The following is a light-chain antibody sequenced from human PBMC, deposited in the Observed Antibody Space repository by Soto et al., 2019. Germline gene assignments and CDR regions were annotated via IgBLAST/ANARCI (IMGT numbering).Light chain of an antibody. V-gene: IGLV2-14*01. CDR1: SSDVGGYNY. CDR3: NSYASGNNVV. J-gene: IGLJ2*01. CDR2: DVS. Sequence: QSVLTQPASVSGSPGQSITISCTGTSSDVGGYNYVSWYQQHPGKAPKLMIYDVSNRPSGVSNRFSGSKSGNTASLTISGLQAEDEADYYCNSYASGNNVVFGGGTKLTVL.